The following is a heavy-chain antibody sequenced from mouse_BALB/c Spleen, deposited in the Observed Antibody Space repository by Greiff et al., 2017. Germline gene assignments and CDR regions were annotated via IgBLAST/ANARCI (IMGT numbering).Heavy chain of an antibody. CDR1: GFTFSSFG. D-gene: IGHD2-2*01. CDR2: ISSGSSTI. CDR3: AGYDHYYAMDY. Sequence: EVHLVESGGGLVQPGGSRKLSCAASGFTFSSFGMHWVRQAPEKGLEWVAYISSGSSTIYYADTVKGRFTISRDTPKNTLFLQMTSLRSEDTAMYYCAGYDHYYAMDYWGQGTSVTVSS. J-gene: IGHJ4*01. V-gene: IGHV5-17*02.